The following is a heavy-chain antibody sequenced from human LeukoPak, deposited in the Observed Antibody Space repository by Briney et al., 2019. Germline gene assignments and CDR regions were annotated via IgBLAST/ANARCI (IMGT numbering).Heavy chain of an antibody. D-gene: IGHD3-10*01. J-gene: IGHJ6*03. CDR2: IYPGESDI. Sequence: GESLKISCKGSGYSFTNYWIGWVRQMPGKGLEWMGIIYPGESDIRYSPSFQGQVTISADKSISTAYLQWSSLKASDTAMYYCARSYGRYYYYMDVWGKGTTVTISS. V-gene: IGHV5-51*01. CDR1: GYSFTNYW. CDR3: ARSYGRYYYYMDV.